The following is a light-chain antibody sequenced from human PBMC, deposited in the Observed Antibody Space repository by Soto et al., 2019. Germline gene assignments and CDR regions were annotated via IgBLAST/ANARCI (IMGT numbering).Light chain of an antibody. CDR1: QSVTSSS. Sequence: IVLTQSPGTLSLSPGERATLSCRATQSVTSSSLAWYQQKVGRAPRVLIYGASNRATGIPDRFSGSGSGTDFSLTISRLEPEDFAVYYCHQYGSSPWTFGQGTKVDIK. J-gene: IGKJ1*01. CDR3: HQYGSSPWT. V-gene: IGKV3-20*01. CDR2: GAS.